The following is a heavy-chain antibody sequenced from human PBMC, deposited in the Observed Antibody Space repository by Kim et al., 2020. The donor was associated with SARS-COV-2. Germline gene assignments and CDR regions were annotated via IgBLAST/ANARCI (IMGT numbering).Heavy chain of an antibody. Sequence: GGSLRLSCAASGFTFDDYAMHWVRQAPGKGLEWVSSINWNSGSICYADSVKGRFTISRDNAKNSLYLQMNSLRAEDTALYYCAKDISSSSIHYYYGMGVWGQGTTVTVAS. D-gene: IGHD6-6*01. CDR2: INWNSGSI. J-gene: IGHJ6*01. CDR3: AKDISSSSIHYYYGMGV. V-gene: IGHV3-9*01. CDR1: GFTFDDYA.